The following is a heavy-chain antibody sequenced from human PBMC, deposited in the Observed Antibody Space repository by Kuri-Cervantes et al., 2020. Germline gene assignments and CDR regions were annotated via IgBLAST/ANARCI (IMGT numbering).Heavy chain of an antibody. J-gene: IGHJ4*02. CDR1: GFTFDDYA. Sequence: GESLKISCAASGFTFDDYAMNWVRQAPGKGLEWLSFIPTRSSTTYHADPVKGRFTISRDNAKNSLYLQLNSLRDEDTAVYYCARDRSGGSFDYWGQGTLVTVSS. CDR3: ARDRSGGSFDY. CDR2: IPTRSSTT. D-gene: IGHD1-26*01. V-gene: IGHV3-48*02.